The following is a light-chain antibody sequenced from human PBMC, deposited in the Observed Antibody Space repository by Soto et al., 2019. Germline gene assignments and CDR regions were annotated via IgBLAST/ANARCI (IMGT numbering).Light chain of an antibody. V-gene: IGLV2-14*01. CDR1: SSDVGGYNY. Sequence: QSALTQPASVSGSPGQSITISCTGTSSDVGGYNYVSWYQQHPGKAPKLMIYDVSNRPSGVSNRFSGSKSGNTASLPISGGQAADEADYYCCSYTSSSTLYVFGAGTKLTVL. CDR3: CSYTSSSTLYV. CDR2: DVS. J-gene: IGLJ1*01.